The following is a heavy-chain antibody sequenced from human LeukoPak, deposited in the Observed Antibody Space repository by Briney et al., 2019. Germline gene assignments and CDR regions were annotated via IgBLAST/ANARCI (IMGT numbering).Heavy chain of an antibody. V-gene: IGHV3-53*01. CDR1: GFTISSNY. CDR3: ARDRGAYCGGDCYLGFDY. CDR2: IYSGGST. Sequence: GGSLRLSCAASGFTISSNYMSWVRLAPGKDLEWVSVIYSGGSTYYAASVKGRFTISRDNAKKSLYLQMTSLTAEDTAVHYCARDRGAYCGGDCYLGFDYWGRGTLVTVSS. D-gene: IGHD2-21*02. J-gene: IGHJ4*01.